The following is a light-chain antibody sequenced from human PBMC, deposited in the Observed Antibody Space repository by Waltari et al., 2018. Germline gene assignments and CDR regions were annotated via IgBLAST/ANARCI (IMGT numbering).Light chain of an antibody. CDR2: KAS. V-gene: IGKV1-5*03. Sequence: DIQMTQSPSTLSAFVGDRVTITCRASQRIGSWLAWYQQKPGKAPKVLSYKASTLESGVPSRFSGSGSGTEFTLTISSLQPDDFATYYCQQYSNSPWTFGQGTKVEIK. J-gene: IGKJ1*01. CDR1: QRIGSW. CDR3: QQYSNSPWT.